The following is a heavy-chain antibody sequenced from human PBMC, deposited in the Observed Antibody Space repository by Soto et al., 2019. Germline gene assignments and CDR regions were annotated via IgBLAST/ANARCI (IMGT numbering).Heavy chain of an antibody. V-gene: IGHV1-69*12. Sequence: QVQLVQSGAEVKKPGSSVKVSCKASGGTFSSYAISWVRQAPGQGLEWMGGIIPIFGTANYAQKFQGRVTIAADEATSTGDMELSSLRSDDTAVYYCASPAAGTGSYYYGMDVWGQGTTVTVSS. CDR3: ASPAAGTGSYYYGMDV. D-gene: IGHD6-13*01. CDR1: GGTFSSYA. CDR2: IIPIFGTA. J-gene: IGHJ6*02.